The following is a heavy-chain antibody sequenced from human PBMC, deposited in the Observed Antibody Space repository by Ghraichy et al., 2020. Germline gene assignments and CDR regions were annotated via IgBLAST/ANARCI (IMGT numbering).Heavy chain of an antibody. Sequence: SETLSLTCTVSGGSISSSSYYWGWIRQPPGKGLEWIGSIYYSGSTYYNPSLKSRVTISVDTSKNQFSLKLSSVTPADTAVYYCARRSGAIFGVVIRYYFDYWGQGTLVTVSS. CDR2: IYYSGST. D-gene: IGHD3-3*01. CDR1: GGSISSSSYY. CDR3: ARRSGAIFGVVIRYYFDY. J-gene: IGHJ4*02. V-gene: IGHV4-39*01.